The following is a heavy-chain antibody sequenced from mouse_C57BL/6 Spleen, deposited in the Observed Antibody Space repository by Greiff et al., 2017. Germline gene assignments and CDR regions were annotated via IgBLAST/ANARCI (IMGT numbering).Heavy chain of an antibody. Sequence: VQLQQSGAELVRPGASVTLSCKASGYTFTDYEMHWVKQTPVHGLEWIGAIDPETGGTAYNQKFKGKAILTADKSSSTAYMELRSLTSEDSAVYYCTRRDGSRYVNYFDYWGQGTTLTVSS. D-gene: IGHD1-1*01. J-gene: IGHJ2*01. CDR3: TRRDGSRYVNYFDY. CDR2: IDPETGGT. CDR1: GYTFTDYE. V-gene: IGHV1-15*01.